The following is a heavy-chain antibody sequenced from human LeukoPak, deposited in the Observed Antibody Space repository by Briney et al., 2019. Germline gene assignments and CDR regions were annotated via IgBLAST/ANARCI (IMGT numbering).Heavy chain of an antibody. V-gene: IGHV4-30-4*01. Sequence: SQTLSLTCTVSGGSINSGDYYWSWIRQPPGKGLEWIGYIYYSGSTYYNPSLKSRVSISVDTSKNQFSLKLSSLTAADTAVYYCARDSARPKRIYQLSSGGWFDPWGQGSLVTVSS. CDR1: GGSINSGDYY. CDR2: IYYSGST. CDR3: ARDSARPKRIYQLSSGGWFDP. D-gene: IGHD2-2*01. J-gene: IGHJ5*02.